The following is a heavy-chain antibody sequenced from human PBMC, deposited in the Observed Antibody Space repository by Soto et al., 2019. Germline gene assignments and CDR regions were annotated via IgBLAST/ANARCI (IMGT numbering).Heavy chain of an antibody. V-gene: IGHV3-30*18. CDR2: ISYDGSNK. Sequence: QVQLVESGGGVVQPGRSLRLSCAASGFTFSSYGMHWVRQAPGKGLEWVAVISYDGSNKYYADSVKGRFTISRDNSKNTLYLQMNSLRAEDTAVYYCAKDSATVTTSGPNWYFDLWGRGTLVTVSS. J-gene: IGHJ2*01. CDR3: AKDSATVTTSGPNWYFDL. CDR1: GFTFSSYG. D-gene: IGHD4-17*01.